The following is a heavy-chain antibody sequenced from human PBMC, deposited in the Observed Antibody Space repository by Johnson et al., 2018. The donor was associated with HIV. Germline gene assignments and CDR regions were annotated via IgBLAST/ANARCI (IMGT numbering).Heavy chain of an antibody. D-gene: IGHD1-7*01. CDR3: TTDLPTTRAFGI. J-gene: IGHJ3*02. Sequence: VQLVESGGGLVQPGGSLRLSCAASGFSFSDYGIHWVRQAPGKGLEWVGRVKSKTDGGTTDYAAPVKGRFTISRDDSKNTLYLQMNSLKTEDTAVYYCTTDLPTTRAFGIWGQGTMVTVSS. V-gene: IGHV3-15*01. CDR2: VKSKTDGGTT. CDR1: GFSFSDYG.